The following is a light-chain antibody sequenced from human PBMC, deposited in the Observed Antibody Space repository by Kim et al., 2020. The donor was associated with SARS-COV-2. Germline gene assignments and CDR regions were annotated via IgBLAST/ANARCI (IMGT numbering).Light chain of an antibody. CDR3: MQALQTPNT. CDR1: QSLLHSDAYNY. V-gene: IGKV2-28*01. CDR2: LGS. Sequence: DIVLTQSPLSLPFTPGEPASISCRSSQSLLHSDAYNYLDWYLQKPGQSPQLLIYLGSNRASGVPDRFSGSGSGTDFTLKISRVEAEDDGVYYCMQALQTPNTIGQGTRLEMK. J-gene: IGKJ5*01.